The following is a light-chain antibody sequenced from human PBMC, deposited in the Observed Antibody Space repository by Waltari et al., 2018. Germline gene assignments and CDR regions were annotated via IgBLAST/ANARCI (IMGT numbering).Light chain of an antibody. CDR1: SSDVGGYNY. J-gene: IGLJ3*02. V-gene: IGLV2-14*01. CDR2: EVS. Sequence: QSALTQPASVSGSPGQSITISCTGTSSDVGGYNYVSWYQQHPGKAPKLMIYEVSNRPSGVFHRFPGSKSGNTASLTISGLQAEDEADDYCSSYTSSSTLWVFGGGTKLTVL. CDR3: SSYTSSSTLWV.